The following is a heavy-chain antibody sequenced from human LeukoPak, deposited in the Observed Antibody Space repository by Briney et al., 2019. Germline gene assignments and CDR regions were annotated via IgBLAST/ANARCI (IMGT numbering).Heavy chain of an antibody. Sequence: GGSLRLSCAASGFTFSDYYMSWIRQAPGKGLEWVSYVSSGSGNTIYYADSVMGRFTIARDNAKNSLYLQMDSLRAEDTAVYYCARDRFWGSYSEGAFDCWGQGTLVTVSS. J-gene: IGHJ4*02. CDR2: VSSGSGNTI. V-gene: IGHV3-11*01. D-gene: IGHD1-26*01. CDR3: ARDRFWGSYSEGAFDC. CDR1: GFTFSDYY.